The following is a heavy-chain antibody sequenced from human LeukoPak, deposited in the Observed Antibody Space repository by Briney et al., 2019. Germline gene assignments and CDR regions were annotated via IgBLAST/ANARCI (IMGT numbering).Heavy chain of an antibody. CDR3: ARDFYYDSSGYVALYYFDY. J-gene: IGHJ4*02. D-gene: IGHD3-22*01. V-gene: IGHV3-21*01. Sequence: GGSLRLSCAASGFTVSSNYMNWVRQAPGKGLEWVSSISSSSRYIYYADSVKGRFTISRDNAKNSLYLQMSSLRAEDTAVYYCARDFYYDSSGYVALYYFDYWGQGTLVTVSS. CDR2: ISSSSRYI. CDR1: GFTVSSNY.